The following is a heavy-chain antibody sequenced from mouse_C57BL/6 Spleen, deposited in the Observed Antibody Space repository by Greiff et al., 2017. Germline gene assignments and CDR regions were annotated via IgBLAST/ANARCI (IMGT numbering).Heavy chain of an antibody. Sequence: DVMLVESGGGLVKPGGSLKLSCAASGFTFSSYAMSWVRQTPGKRLEWVATISDGGSYTYYPDNVKGRFTISRDNAKNNLYLQMSNLKSEDTAMYYCARFTTVVATGYFDYWGQGTTLTVSS. D-gene: IGHD1-1*01. CDR2: ISDGGSYT. CDR1: GFTFSSYA. V-gene: IGHV5-4*03. J-gene: IGHJ2*01. CDR3: ARFTTVVATGYFDY.